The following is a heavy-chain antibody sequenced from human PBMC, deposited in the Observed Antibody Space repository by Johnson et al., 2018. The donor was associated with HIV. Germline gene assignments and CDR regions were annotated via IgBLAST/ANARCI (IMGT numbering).Heavy chain of an antibody. CDR2: IRYDGSKK. Sequence: VQLVESGGGVVQPGGSLRLSCAASGFTFSSYGMHWVRQAPGKGLEWVAFIRYDGSKKYYADSVKGRFTIPRDNSKNTLYLQMTRLKTEDTAVYYCTTDQGGPFGTGTTLGAFDIWGQGTMVTVSS. J-gene: IGHJ3*02. CDR1: GFTFSSYG. V-gene: IGHV3-30*02. D-gene: IGHD1-1*01. CDR3: TTDQGGPFGTGTTLGAFDI.